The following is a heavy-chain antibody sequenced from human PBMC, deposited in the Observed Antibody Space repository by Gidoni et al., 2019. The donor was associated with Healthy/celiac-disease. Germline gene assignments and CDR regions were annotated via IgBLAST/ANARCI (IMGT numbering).Heavy chain of an antibody. CDR3: ARWSGDYGSGSYYTLDYYYYYMDV. V-gene: IGHV1-46*01. CDR2: INPSGGST. Sequence: QVQLVQSGAEVKKPGASVQVSCKASGYTFTSYDMHWVRQSPGQGLEWMGIINPSGGSTSYAQKFQGRVTMTRDTSTSTVYMELSSLRSEDTAVYYCARWSGDYGSGSYYTLDYYYYYMDVWGKGTTVTVSS. CDR1: GYTFTSYD. J-gene: IGHJ6*03. D-gene: IGHD3-10*01.